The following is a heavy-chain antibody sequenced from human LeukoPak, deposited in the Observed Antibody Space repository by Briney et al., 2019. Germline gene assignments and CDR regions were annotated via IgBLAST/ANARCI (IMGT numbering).Heavy chain of an antibody. CDR3: ARALYDFRLLVD. Sequence: GGSLRLSCAASGFTFGSNYMSWVRQAPGKGLEWVSVIYSGGSTYYADSVKGRFTISRDNSKNTLYLQMNSLRAEDTAVYYCARALYDFRLLVDWGQGTLVIVSS. J-gene: IGHJ1*01. D-gene: IGHD3-3*01. CDR1: GFTFGSNY. V-gene: IGHV3-53*01. CDR2: IYSGGST.